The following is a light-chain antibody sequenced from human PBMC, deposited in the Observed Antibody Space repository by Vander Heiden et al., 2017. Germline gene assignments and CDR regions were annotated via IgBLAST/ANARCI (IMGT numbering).Light chain of an antibody. Sequence: DIVRTQSPDSLAVSLGEGATINCKSSQSLLYSSDNKNYLAWSQQKPGQPPKLLIYWASTRESGVPDRFSGSGSGTDFTLTISSLQAEDVAVYYCQQYYSTPLTFGGGTKVEIK. CDR2: WAS. CDR3: QQYYSTPLT. V-gene: IGKV4-1*01. CDR1: QSLLYSSDNKNY. J-gene: IGKJ4*01.